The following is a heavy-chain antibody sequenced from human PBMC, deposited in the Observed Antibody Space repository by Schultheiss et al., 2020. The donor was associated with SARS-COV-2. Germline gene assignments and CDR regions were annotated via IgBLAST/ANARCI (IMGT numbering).Heavy chain of an antibody. CDR3: ARDLWPSGYFDY. CDR2: IIPILGIA. Sequence: SVKVSCKASGGTFSSYAISWVRQAPGQGLEWMGRIIPILGIANYAQKFQGRVTITADKSTSTAYMELSSLRSEDTAVYYCARDLWPSGYFDYWGQGTLVTVSS. D-gene: IGHD6-25*01. V-gene: IGHV1-69*04. CDR1: GGTFSSYA. J-gene: IGHJ4*02.